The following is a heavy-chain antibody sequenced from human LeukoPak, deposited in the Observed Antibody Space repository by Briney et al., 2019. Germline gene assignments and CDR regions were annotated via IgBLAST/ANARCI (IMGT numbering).Heavy chain of an antibody. D-gene: IGHD2-15*01. J-gene: IGHJ3*01. Sequence: ASVKVSCKTSGYTFPNYDIYWVRQAPGQGLECMGWISGYAGDTKYAQILQGRFTVTTDTSTSTAYMKLRSLTYDDTAVYYCARAGYCGDGGCRGGSAFDVWGQGTMVTVSS. V-gene: IGHV1-18*01. CDR3: ARAGYCGDGGCRGGSAFDV. CDR2: ISGYAGDT. CDR1: GYTFPNYD.